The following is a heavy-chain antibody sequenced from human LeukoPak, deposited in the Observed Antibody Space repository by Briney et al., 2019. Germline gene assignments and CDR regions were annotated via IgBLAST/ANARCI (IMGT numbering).Heavy chain of an antibody. CDR2: IIPILGIA. V-gene: IGHV1-69*04. D-gene: IGHD1-26*01. CDR1: GGTFSSYA. Sequence: SVKVSCRASGGTFSSYAISWVRQAPGQGLEWMGRIIPILGIANYAQKFQGRVTITADKSTSTAYMELSSLRSEDTAVYYCASIVGATDRFDYWGQGTLVTVSS. J-gene: IGHJ4*02. CDR3: ASIVGATDRFDY.